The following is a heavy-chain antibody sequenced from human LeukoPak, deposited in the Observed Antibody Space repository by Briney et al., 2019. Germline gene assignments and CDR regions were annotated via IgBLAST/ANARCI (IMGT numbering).Heavy chain of an antibody. D-gene: IGHD3-3*01. J-gene: IGHJ3*02. V-gene: IGHV3-9*01. Sequence: GGSLRLSCAASGFTFDDHGMHWVRQAPGKGPEWVSGISWSSGIIGYADSVKGRFTISRDNAKNSLYLQMDSLRAEDTALYYCAKDTGRPTDAITMEDNAFDIWGQGTMVTVPS. CDR2: ISWSSGII. CDR3: AKDTGRPTDAITMEDNAFDI. CDR1: GFTFDDHG.